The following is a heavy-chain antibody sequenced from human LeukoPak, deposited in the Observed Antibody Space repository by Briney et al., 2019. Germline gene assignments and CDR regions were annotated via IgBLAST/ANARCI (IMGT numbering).Heavy chain of an antibody. CDR2: MNPNSGNT. Sequence: ASVKVSCKASGYTFTSYDINWVRQATGQGLEWMGWMNPNSGNTGYAQKLQGRVTMTTDTSTSTAYMELRSLRSDDTAVYYCARVPVDTAMEGWFDPWGQGTLVTVSS. CDR3: ARVPVDTAMEGWFDP. CDR1: GYTFTSYD. V-gene: IGHV1-8*01. J-gene: IGHJ5*02. D-gene: IGHD5-18*01.